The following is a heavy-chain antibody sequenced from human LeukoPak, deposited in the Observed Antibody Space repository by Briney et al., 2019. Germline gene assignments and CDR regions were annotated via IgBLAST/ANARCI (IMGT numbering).Heavy chain of an antibody. CDR1: GFTFSSYA. Sequence: GGSLRLSCVASGFTFSSYAMSWVRQAPGKGLEWVSAISGSGGSTYYADSVKGRFTISRDNSENTLYLQMNSLRAEDTAVYYCAKEAAAILWHYYYYMDVWGKGTTVAVSS. D-gene: IGHD2-2*01. J-gene: IGHJ6*03. CDR3: AKEAAAILWHYYYYMDV. CDR2: ISGSGGST. V-gene: IGHV3-23*01.